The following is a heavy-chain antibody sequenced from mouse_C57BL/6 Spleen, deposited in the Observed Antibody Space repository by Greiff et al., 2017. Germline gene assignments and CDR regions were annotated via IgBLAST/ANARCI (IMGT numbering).Heavy chain of an antibody. V-gene: IGHV5-9-1*02. CDR1: GFTFSSYA. D-gene: IGHD2-4*01. CDR2: ISSGGDYI. Sequence: EVKLVESGEGLVKPGGSLKLSCAASGFTFSSYAMSWVRQTPEKRLEWVAYISSGGDYIYYADTVKGRFTISRDNARNTLYLQMSSLKSEDTAMYYCTRVQSYDYDEAMDYWGQGTSVTVSS. J-gene: IGHJ4*01. CDR3: TRVQSYDYDEAMDY.